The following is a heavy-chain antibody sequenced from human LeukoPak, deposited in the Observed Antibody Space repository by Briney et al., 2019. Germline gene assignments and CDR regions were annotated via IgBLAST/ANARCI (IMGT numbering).Heavy chain of an antibody. Sequence: GGSLRLSCAASGFTFSSYWMSWVRQAPGKGLEWVANIKQDGGEKYYVGSVKGRFTVSRDNAKNSLYLQMNSLRTEDTAVYYCAREWNYYGSGIMDVWGKGTTVTVSS. CDR3: AREWNYYGSGIMDV. CDR1: GFTFSSYW. V-gene: IGHV3-7*01. D-gene: IGHD3-10*01. J-gene: IGHJ6*04. CDR2: IKQDGGEK.